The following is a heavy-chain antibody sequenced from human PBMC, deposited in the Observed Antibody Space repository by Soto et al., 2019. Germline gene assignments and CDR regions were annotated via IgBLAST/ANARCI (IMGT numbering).Heavy chain of an antibody. Sequence: GESLKISCQGSGYKFSSYWLGWVRQMPGKGLEWMGIIYPGDSDTRYSPSFQGQVTISADKSISTAYLQWSSPTASDTAVYYCARHDYDSGGYYYFDYWGQGTLVTVSS. V-gene: IGHV5-51*01. D-gene: IGHD3-22*01. J-gene: IGHJ4*02. CDR3: ARHDYDSGGYYYFDY. CDR1: GYKFSSYW. CDR2: IYPGDSDT.